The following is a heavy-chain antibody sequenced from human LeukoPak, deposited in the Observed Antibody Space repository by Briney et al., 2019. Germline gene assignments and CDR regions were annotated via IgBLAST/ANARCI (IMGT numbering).Heavy chain of an antibody. Sequence: SETLSLTCGVSGGSVTSTNWWTWVRQPPGKGLEWIGEVRLDGRTNYNPSLKSRLTMSVDLSENHISLKLTSVTAADTAVYYCAREGGFFRPLDYSGQGTLVTVSS. J-gene: IGHJ4*02. CDR2: VRLDGRT. D-gene: IGHD3-3*01. CDR3: AREGGFFRPLDY. V-gene: IGHV4-4*02. CDR1: GGSVTSTNW.